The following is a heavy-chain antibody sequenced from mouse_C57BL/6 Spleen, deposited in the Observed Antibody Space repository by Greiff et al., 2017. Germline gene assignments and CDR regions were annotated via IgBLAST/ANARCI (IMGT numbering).Heavy chain of an antibody. CDR3: ARAYGSSYGYFDV. J-gene: IGHJ1*03. D-gene: IGHD1-1*01. CDR2: IDPSDSYT. CDR1: GYTFTSYW. Sequence: QQPGAELVRPGTSVKLSCKASGYTFTSYWMHWVKQRPGQGLEWIGVIDPSDSYTNYNQKFKGKATLTVDTSSSTAYMQLSSLTSEDSAVYYCARAYGSSYGYFDVWGTGTTVTVSS. V-gene: IGHV1-59*01.